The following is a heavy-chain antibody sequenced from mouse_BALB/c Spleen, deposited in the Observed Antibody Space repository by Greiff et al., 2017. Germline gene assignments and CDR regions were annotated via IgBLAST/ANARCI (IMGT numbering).Heavy chain of an antibody. CDR1: GFTFSSYG. Sequence: EVQVVESGGGLVQPGGSLKLSCAASGFTFSSYGMSWVRQTPDKRLELVATINSNGGSTYYPDSVKGRFTISRDNAKNTLYLQMSSLKSEDTAMYYCARRGDVYYFDYWGQGTTLTVSS. V-gene: IGHV5-6-3*01. CDR2: INSNGGST. CDR3: ARRGDVYYFDY. D-gene: IGHD3-3*01. J-gene: IGHJ2*01.